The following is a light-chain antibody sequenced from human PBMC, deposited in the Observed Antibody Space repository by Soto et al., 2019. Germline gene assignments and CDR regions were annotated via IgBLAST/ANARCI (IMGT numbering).Light chain of an antibody. CDR2: GAS. CDR3: QQYGSAPPLT. Sequence: EIVLTQSPGTLSLSPGERATLSCRASQSVSSSYLAWYQQKPGQAPRLVIYGASIRATGMPDRFSGSGSGTDFTLTISKLEPEDFAVYYCQQYGSAPPLTFGGGTKVEIK. CDR1: QSVSSSY. V-gene: IGKV3-20*01. J-gene: IGKJ4*01.